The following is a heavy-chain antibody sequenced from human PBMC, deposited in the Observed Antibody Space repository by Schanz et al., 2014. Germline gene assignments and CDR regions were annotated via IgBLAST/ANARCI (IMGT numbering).Heavy chain of an antibody. CDR1: GFTFSSHD. V-gene: IGHV3-13*01. D-gene: IGHD5-12*01. CDR3: ARVVRYSGYVRHWFFDL. Sequence: VQLVECGGGLVQPGGSLRLSCAASGFTFSSHDMHWVRQVTGKGLQWVSAIHSTGETYYPDSVQGRFTISRENTKNSLYLQMTNLRAGDTAIYYCARVVRYSGYVRHWFFDLWGRGTSVTVSS. J-gene: IGHJ2*01. CDR2: IHSTGET.